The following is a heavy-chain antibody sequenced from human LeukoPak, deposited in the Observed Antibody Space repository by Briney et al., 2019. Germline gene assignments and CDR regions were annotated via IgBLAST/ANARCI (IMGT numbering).Heavy chain of an antibody. D-gene: IGHD5-18*01. V-gene: IGHV3-30*02. CDR2: IRYDGSNK. Sequence: GGSLRLSCAASGFTFSNYAIHWVRQAPGKGLEWVAFIRYDGSNKYYVDSVKGRFTISRDNSKNTLYLQMNSLRAEDTAVYYCAREDSYGYYFDYWGQGTLVTVSS. CDR3: AREDSYGYYFDY. J-gene: IGHJ4*02. CDR1: GFTFSNYA.